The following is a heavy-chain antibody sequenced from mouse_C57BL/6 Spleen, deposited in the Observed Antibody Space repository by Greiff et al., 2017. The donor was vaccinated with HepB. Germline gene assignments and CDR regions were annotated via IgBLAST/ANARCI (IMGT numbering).Heavy chain of an antibody. Sequence: QVQLQQSGAELARPGASVKMSCKASGYTFTSYTMHWVKQRPGQGLEWIGYIKPSSGYTKYNQKFKDKATLTADKSSSTAYMQLSSLTSEDSAVYYCARSRGLRRDYFDYWGQGTTLTVSS. CDR1: GYTFTSYT. J-gene: IGHJ2*01. D-gene: IGHD2-4*01. CDR3: ARSRGLRRDYFDY. V-gene: IGHV1-4*01. CDR2: IKPSSGYT.